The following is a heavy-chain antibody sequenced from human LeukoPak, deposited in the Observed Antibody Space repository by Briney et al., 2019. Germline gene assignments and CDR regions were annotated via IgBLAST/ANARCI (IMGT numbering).Heavy chain of an antibody. Sequence: GGSLRLSCAASGFTFSSYNMNWVRQAPGKGLEWVSSITSGSSYIYYADSVKGRFTISRDNAKNSLYLQMNSLRAEDTAVYYCARDPYSGSYGNYYYYFMDVWGKGTTVTISS. CDR1: GFTFSSYN. CDR3: ARDPYSGSYGNYYYYFMDV. J-gene: IGHJ6*03. D-gene: IGHD1-26*01. V-gene: IGHV3-21*01. CDR2: ITSGSSYI.